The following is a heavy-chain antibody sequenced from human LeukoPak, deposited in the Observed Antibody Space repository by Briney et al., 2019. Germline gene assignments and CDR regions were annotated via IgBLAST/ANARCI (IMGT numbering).Heavy chain of an antibody. V-gene: IGHV3-74*01. Sequence: GESLLLSCATSGLTFSNYWMRWRRQPRGKGVVWVSRIKNDGRSESYAASVKGRITISTHNARNTLYLQMNSLTVDDTAVYYCAKSDWFDPWGRGILVTVSS. CDR1: GLTFSNYW. CDR3: AKSDWFDP. J-gene: IGHJ5*02. CDR2: IKNDGRSE.